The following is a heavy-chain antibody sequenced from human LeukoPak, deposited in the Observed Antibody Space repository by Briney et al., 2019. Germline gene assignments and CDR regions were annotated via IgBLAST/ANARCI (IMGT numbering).Heavy chain of an antibody. CDR1: GFTFSSYD. V-gene: IGHV3-23*01. J-gene: IGHJ5*02. Sequence: PGGSLRLSCAASGFTFSSYDMSWVCQAPGKGLEWVSAISGSGDSAYYADSVKGRFTISRDNSKYTLYLQVNSLRAEDTAVYYCANGGPGFNWFDPWGQGTLVTVSS. D-gene: IGHD3-16*01. CDR2: ISGSGDSA. CDR3: ANGGPGFNWFDP.